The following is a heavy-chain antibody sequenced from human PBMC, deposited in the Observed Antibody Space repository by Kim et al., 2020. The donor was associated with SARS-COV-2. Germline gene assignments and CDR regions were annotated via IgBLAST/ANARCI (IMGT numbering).Heavy chain of an antibody. V-gene: IGHV3-74*01. CDR3: ARDRGIVATMVYYYYYYGVDV. Sequence: GGSLRLSCAASGFTFSSYWMHWVRQAPGKGLVWVSRINSDGSSTSYADSVKGRFTISRDNAKNTLYLQMNSLRAEDTAVYYCARDRGIVATMVYYYYYYGVDVWGQGTTVTVSS. D-gene: IGHD5-12*01. J-gene: IGHJ6*02. CDR1: GFTFSSYW. CDR2: INSDGSST.